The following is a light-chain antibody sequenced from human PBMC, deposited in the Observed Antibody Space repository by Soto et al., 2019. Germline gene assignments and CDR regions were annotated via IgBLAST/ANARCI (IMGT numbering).Light chain of an antibody. CDR3: CSYVSDTNVL. J-gene: IGLJ2*01. CDR1: SSDVGSYNL. Sequence: QSALTQPASVSGSPGQSITISCTGTSSDVGSYNLVSWYQHHPGKAPKLIIYEDTKRPSGVSNRFSGYKSGNTASLTVSGLQAEDEADYYCCSYVSDTNVLFGGGTKVTVL. V-gene: IGLV2-23*01. CDR2: EDT.